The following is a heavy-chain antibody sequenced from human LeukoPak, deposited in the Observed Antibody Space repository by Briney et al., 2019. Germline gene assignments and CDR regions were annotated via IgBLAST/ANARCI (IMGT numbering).Heavy chain of an antibody. J-gene: IGHJ4*02. CDR2: ISYDGSNK. CDR3: ARDYYGSGSYGYFDY. D-gene: IGHD3-10*01. Sequence: GGSLRLSCAACGFTFCSYAMHGVCGAPGKGVEGVAVISYDGSNKYYADSVKGRFTISRDNSKNTVYLQMNSLRAEDTALYYCARDYYGSGSYGYFDYWGQGTLVTVSS. V-gene: IGHV3-30-3*01. CDR1: GFTFCSYA.